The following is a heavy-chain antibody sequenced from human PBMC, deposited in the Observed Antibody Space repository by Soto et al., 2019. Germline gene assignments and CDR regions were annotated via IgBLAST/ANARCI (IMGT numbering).Heavy chain of an antibody. Sequence: LSLTCTVSGGSISSGGYYWSWIRQHPGKGLEWIGYIYYSGSTYYNPSLKSRVTISVDTSKNQFSLKLSSVTAADTAVYYCARERDGYNYFDYWGQGTLVTVSS. CDR2: IYYSGST. D-gene: IGHD5-12*01. CDR1: GGSISSGGYY. CDR3: ARERDGYNYFDY. J-gene: IGHJ4*02. V-gene: IGHV4-31*03.